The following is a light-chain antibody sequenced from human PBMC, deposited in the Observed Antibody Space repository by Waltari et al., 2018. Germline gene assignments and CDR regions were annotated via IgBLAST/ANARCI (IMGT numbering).Light chain of an antibody. CDR3: SSYAGSNKNVV. Sequence: QSALTQPPSASGSPGQSVTISCTGTSSDVGGYNYVPWYQQHPGKVPKLSIYEVSKRPSGVPDRFSGSKSGNTASLTVSGLQAEDESVYYCSSYAGSNKNVVFGGGTKLTVL. J-gene: IGLJ2*01. CDR1: SSDVGGYNY. V-gene: IGLV2-8*01. CDR2: EVS.